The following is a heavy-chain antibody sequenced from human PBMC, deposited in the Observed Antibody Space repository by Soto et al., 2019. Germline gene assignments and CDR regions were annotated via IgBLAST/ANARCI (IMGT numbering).Heavy chain of an antibody. D-gene: IGHD4-17*01. CDR3: ARVIVPTTVTTSNWFDP. V-gene: IGHV1-46*01. J-gene: IGHJ5*02. CDR1: GHTFTTHY. CDR2: INPSGGNT. Sequence: GASVKVSCKASGHTFTTHYMHWVRQAPGQGLEWMGIINPSGGNTNYAQKFQGRVTMTSDTSTSTVYMELSSLTTDDTAVYYCARVIVPTTVTTSNWFDPWGQGTLVTVSS.